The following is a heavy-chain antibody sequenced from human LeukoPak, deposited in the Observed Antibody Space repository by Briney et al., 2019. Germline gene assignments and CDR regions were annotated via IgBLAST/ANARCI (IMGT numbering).Heavy chain of an antibody. D-gene: IGHD1-7*01. CDR1: GGSISSGSYY. CDR2: IYTSGST. J-gene: IGHJ4*02. Sequence: SETLSLTCTVSGGSISSGSYYWSWIRQPAGKGLEWIGRIYTSGSTNYNPSLKSRVTISVDTSKNQFSLKLSSVTAADTAVYYCARDRNYSDYFDYWGQGTLVTVSS. V-gene: IGHV4-61*02. CDR3: ARDRNYSDYFDY.